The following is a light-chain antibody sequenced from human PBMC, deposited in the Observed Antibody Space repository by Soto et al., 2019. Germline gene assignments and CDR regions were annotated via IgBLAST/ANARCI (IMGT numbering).Light chain of an antibody. CDR2: HAS. V-gene: IGKV1-5*02. Sequence: DIQIPQSPSPQTDSVGGRDTIMCRARQSISSWLAWYQQKPGTAPKLLIYHASTLESGVPSRFSGSGSGTEFTLTISSLQPDDFATYDCQQYNSYSFGQGTKVDIK. CDR3: QQYNSYS. CDR1: QSISSW. J-gene: IGKJ1*01.